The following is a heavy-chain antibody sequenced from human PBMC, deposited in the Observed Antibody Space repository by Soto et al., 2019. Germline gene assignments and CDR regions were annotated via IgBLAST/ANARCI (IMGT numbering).Heavy chain of an antibody. V-gene: IGHV1-3*01. CDR3: ARGPPGRGIKFYYYYYMDV. D-gene: IGHD1-20*01. Sequence: ASVKVSCKASGYTFTSYAMHWVRQAPGQRLEWMGWINAGNGNTKYSQKFQGRVTITRDTSASTAYMELSSLRSEDTAVYYCARGPPGRGIKFYYYYYMDVWGKGTTVTVSS. J-gene: IGHJ6*03. CDR2: INAGNGNT. CDR1: GYTFTSYA.